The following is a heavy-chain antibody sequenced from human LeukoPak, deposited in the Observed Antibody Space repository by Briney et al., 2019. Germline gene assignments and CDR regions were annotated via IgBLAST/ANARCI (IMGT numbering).Heavy chain of an antibody. Sequence: SETLSLTCTVSGGSISSYYWSWIRQPPGKGLEWIGYIYYSGSTNYNLSLKSRVTISVDTSKNQFSLKLSSVTAADTAVYYCASGQGISAYNYWGQGTLVTVSS. V-gene: IGHV4-59*01. CDR3: ASGQGISAYNY. CDR1: GGSISSYY. D-gene: IGHD2-2*02. CDR2: IYYSGST. J-gene: IGHJ4*02.